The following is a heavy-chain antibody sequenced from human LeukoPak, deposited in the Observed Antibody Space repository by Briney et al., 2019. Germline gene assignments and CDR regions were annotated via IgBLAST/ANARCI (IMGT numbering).Heavy chain of an antibody. CDR1: GFTFSDFW. CDR3: AIATTGRGAFGS. V-gene: IGHV3-7*01. D-gene: IGHD1-1*01. Sequence: GGSLRLSCAASGFTFSDFWMSWVRQAPGKGLECVASTNEAGGDKLYVDSVKGRFTISRDNSKNSLSLQMNSLTAEDTAIYYCAIATTGRGAFGSWGQGTLVSVSS. J-gene: IGHJ4*02. CDR2: TNEAGGDK.